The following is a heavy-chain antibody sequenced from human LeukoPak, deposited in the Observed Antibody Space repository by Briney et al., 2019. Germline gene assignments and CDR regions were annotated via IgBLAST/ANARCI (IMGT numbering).Heavy chain of an antibody. D-gene: IGHD3-22*01. CDR1: GGSISSSSYY. CDR2: IYYGGST. V-gene: IGHV4-39*01. J-gene: IGHJ4*02. Sequence: PSETLSLTCTVSGGSISSSSYYWGWIRQPPGKGLEWIGSIYYGGSTYYNPSLKSRVTISVDTSKNQFSLKLSSVTAADTAVYYCARTTVSYYDSSGYPVLGNFDYWGQGTLVTVSS. CDR3: ARTTVSYYDSSGYPVLGNFDY.